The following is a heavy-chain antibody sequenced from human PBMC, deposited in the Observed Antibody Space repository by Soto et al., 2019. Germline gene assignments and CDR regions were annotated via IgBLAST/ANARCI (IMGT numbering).Heavy chain of an antibody. D-gene: IGHD3-16*01. CDR2: IHDSGNT. CDR3: ARIGLGTPLTTSYYNYGMDV. V-gene: IGHV4-59*01. CDR1: VGPISTYY. Sequence: PETLSLTCTFSVGPISTYYWGLIRQPPGNGLEWVGFIHDSGNTNYNPSLKSRVTLSEDTSKNQFSLQLSSVTAADTAVYYCARIGLGTPLTTSYYNYGMDVWGQGTTVTVSS. J-gene: IGHJ6*02.